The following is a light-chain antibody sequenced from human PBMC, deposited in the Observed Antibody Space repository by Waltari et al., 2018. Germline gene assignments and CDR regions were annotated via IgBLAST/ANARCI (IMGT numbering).Light chain of an antibody. V-gene: IGLV2-8*01. CDR3: SSTAGSLLYV. Sequence: QSALTQPPSASGSPGQSVTISCTGTSSDVGGSDYVSWYQQEPGKAPKAVIYEVYKRPSGVPDRFSGSKSGNTASLTVSGLQPEDEADYYCSSTAGSLLYVFGTGTKVTVL. CDR1: SSDVGGSDY. J-gene: IGLJ1*01. CDR2: EVY.